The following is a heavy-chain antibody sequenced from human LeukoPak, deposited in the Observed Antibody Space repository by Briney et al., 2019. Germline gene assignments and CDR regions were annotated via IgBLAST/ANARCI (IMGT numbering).Heavy chain of an antibody. J-gene: IGHJ4*02. D-gene: IGHD3-16*01. CDR2: INSNGRST. Sequence: GGSLRLSCAASGFTFSSYGMSWVREAPGKGLEWVSAINSNGRSTNYADSVKGRFTISRDNSNNTLYLQMNSLRAEDTALYYCAKWQDSTYWGYIDYWGQGTLVTVSS. CDR1: GFTFSSYG. CDR3: AKWQDSTYWGYIDY. V-gene: IGHV3-23*01.